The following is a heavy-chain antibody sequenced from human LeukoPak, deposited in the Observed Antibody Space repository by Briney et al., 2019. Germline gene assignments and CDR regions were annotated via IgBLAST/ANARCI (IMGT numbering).Heavy chain of an antibody. Sequence: ASVKVSCKASGYTFTGYYMHWVRQAPGQGLEWMGWINPNSGGTNYAQKFQGRVTMTRDTSISTAYMELSRLRSDDTPVYYCARDFYSPYSSSSLRKRTFDYWGQGTLVTVSS. CDR2: INPNSGGT. CDR1: GYTFTGYY. V-gene: IGHV1-2*02. CDR3: ARDFYSPYSSSSLRKRTFDY. D-gene: IGHD6-6*01. J-gene: IGHJ4*02.